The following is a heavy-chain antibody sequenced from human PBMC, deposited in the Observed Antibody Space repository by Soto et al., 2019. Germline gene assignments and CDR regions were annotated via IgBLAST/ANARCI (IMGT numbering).Heavy chain of an antibody. CDR1: GFTFSSYA. CDR2: ISYDGSNK. D-gene: IGHD3-22*01. CDR3: ASRPTYDSSGHLDY. V-gene: IGHV3-30-3*01. Sequence: GGSLRLSCAASGFTFSSYAMHWVRQAPGKGLEWVAVISYDGSNKYYADSVKGRFTISRDNSKNTLYLQMNSLRAEDTAVYYCASRPTYDSSGHLDYWGQGTLVTVSS. J-gene: IGHJ4*02.